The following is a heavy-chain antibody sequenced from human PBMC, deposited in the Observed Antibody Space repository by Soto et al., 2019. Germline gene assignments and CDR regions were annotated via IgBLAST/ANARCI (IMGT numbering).Heavy chain of an antibody. J-gene: IGHJ3*01. Sequence: GVLRLSCAASGFTVSINYMGWVRQAPGKGLEWVSLMYSGGGTFYADSVKGRFTFSRDSSKNTQYIQMDSLSAEDTAVYYCAWWGYCSCGTCYSIYAFDVWGQGTMVTVSS. CDR2: MYSGGGT. CDR1: GFTVSINY. V-gene: IGHV3-66*01. D-gene: IGHD2-15*01. CDR3: AWWGYCSCGTCYSIYAFDV.